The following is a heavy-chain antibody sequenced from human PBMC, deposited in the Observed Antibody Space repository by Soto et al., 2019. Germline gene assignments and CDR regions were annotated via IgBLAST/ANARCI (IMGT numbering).Heavy chain of an antibody. CDR3: ARRAETNGWNGFGADKYYFDF. CDR1: GGTFSSYA. CDR2: IIPIFGTA. J-gene: IGHJ4*02. D-gene: IGHD1-1*01. Sequence: SVKVSCKASGGTFSSYAIIWVRQAPGQGLEWMGGIIPIFGTANYAQKFQGRVTITADESTSTAYMELSSLKSDDTAVYYCARRAETNGWNGFGADKYYFDFWGQGTLVTVSS. V-gene: IGHV1-69*13.